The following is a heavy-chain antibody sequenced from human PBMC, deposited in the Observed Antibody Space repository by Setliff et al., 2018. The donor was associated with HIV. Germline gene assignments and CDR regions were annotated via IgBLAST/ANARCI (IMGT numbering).Heavy chain of an antibody. J-gene: IGHJ3*02. CDR1: GGSISSYY. D-gene: IGHD3-22*01. V-gene: IGHV4-59*08. CDR3: ARSPSYYDSSGYTAFDI. CDR2: IYYSGMT. Sequence: PSETLSLTCSVSGGSISSYYWSWIRQPPGKGLEWIGDIYYSGMTNYNPSLQSRVTISLDTSKNQFSLKLSSVTAADTAVYYCARSPSYYDSSGYTAFDIWGQGTMVTVSS.